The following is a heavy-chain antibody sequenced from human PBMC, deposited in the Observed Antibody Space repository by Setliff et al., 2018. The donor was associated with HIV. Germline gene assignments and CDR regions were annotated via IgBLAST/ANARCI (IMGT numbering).Heavy chain of an antibody. CDR1: GGPITSNTYF. Sequence: SETLSLTCSVSGGPITSNTYFWDWIRQAPGKGLEWIGSIYHSGNTYYKPSLKSRVTISVDTSKRQFSLKLTSVTAGDSALYYCARRRGQKATGWYYFDFWGQGALVTAPQ. V-gene: IGHV4-39*01. J-gene: IGHJ4*02. CDR3: ARRRGQKATGWYYFDF. D-gene: IGHD6-19*01. CDR2: IYHSGNT.